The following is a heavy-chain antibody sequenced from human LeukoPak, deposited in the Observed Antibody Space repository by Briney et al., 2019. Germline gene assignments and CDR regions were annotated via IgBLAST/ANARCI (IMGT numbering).Heavy chain of an antibody. J-gene: IGHJ4*02. CDR1: GYTFTSYA. V-gene: IGHV1-3*01. D-gene: IGHD3-9*01. Sequence: GASVKVSCKASGYTFTSYAMHWVRQAPGQRLEWMGWINAGNGNTKYSQKFQGRVTITRDTSASTAYMELSSLRSEDTAVYYCARGPDFDWPMRPFGYWGQGTLVTVSS. CDR2: INAGNGNT. CDR3: ARGPDFDWPMRPFGY.